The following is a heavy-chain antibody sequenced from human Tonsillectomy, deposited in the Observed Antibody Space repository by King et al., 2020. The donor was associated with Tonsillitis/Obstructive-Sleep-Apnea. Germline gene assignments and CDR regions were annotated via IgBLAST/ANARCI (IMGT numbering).Heavy chain of an antibody. J-gene: IGHJ6*02. V-gene: IGHV4-59*11. CDR1: GGSISSHY. Sequence: VQLQESGPGLVKPSETLSLTCTVSGGSISSHYWNWIRQPPGKGLEWIGYIYYSGSTNYNPSLKSRVTISVDTSKNQFSLKLSSVTAADTAVYYCARADDTAMARDYYYYTAMDVWGQGTTVTVSS. CDR3: ARADDTAMARDYYYYTAMDV. D-gene: IGHD5-18*01. CDR2: IYYSGST.